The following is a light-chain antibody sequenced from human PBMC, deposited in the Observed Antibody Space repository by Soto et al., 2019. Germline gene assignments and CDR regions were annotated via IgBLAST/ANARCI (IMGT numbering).Light chain of an antibody. V-gene: IGLV2-14*01. CDR1: SSDVDGYNY. CDR3: ISHTTSSTWV. Sequence: QSVLTQPASVSGSPGQSITISCTGTSSDVDGYNYVSWFQQHPGKAPKLMIFQVSNRPSGVSDRFSGSKSGNTASLTISGLQAEDEADYYRISHTTSSTWVFGGGTKLTVL. J-gene: IGLJ3*02. CDR2: QVS.